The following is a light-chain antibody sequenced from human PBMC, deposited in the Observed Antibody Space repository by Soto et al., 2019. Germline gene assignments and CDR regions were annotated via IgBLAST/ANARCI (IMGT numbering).Light chain of an antibody. J-gene: IGKJ4*01. CDR3: QQYFIAPLT. V-gene: IGKV4-1*01. CDR1: QSVLVTPDNKNN. CDR2: WAF. Sequence: DIVLTQSPDSLAVSLGERATINCKSSQSVLVTPDNKNNLAWYQQKPGQPPRLLIYWAFFRESGVPDRFSGSGSGTDFTLTINNLRAEDVAVYYCQQYFIAPLTFGGGTKVEIK.